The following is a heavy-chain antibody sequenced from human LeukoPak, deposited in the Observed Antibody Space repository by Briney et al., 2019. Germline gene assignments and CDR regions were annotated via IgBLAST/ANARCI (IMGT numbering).Heavy chain of an antibody. CDR1: GFSFSGHW. CDR2: ISGSGGST. D-gene: IGHD3-10*01. Sequence: PGGSLRLSCAASGFSFSGHWMNWVRQPPGKGLEWVSGISGSGGSTYYADSVKGRFTISRDNSKNRLYLQMNSLRAEDTAVYYCAKRPRGNYLDPFDYWGQGTLVTVSS. J-gene: IGHJ4*02. V-gene: IGHV3-23*01. CDR3: AKRPRGNYLDPFDY.